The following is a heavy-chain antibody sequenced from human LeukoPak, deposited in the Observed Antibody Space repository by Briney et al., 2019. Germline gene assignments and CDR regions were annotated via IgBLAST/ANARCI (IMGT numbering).Heavy chain of an antibody. Sequence: SETLSLTCTVSGGSISSYYWSWIRQPPGKGLEWIGYIYYSGSTYYNPSLKSRVTISVDTSKNQFSLKLSSVTAADTAVYYCASGYDYYWYFDLWGRGTLVTVSS. V-gene: IGHV4-59*08. CDR2: IYYSGST. D-gene: IGHD5-12*01. CDR3: ASGYDYYWYFDL. CDR1: GGSISSYY. J-gene: IGHJ2*01.